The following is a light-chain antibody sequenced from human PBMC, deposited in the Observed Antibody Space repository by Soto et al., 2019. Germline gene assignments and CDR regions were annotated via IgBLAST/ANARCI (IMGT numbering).Light chain of an antibody. J-gene: IGKJ5*01. CDR2: GAS. CDR3: QQYGSSPLIT. CDR1: QSVSSSY. Sequence: EIVLTQAPGTLSLSPGERANLSCRASQSVSSSYLAWYQQKPGQAPRLLIYGASSRATGIPYRFSGSGSGTDYSLTIIRLEPEDFAVYDCQQYGSSPLITFGQGTRLEIK. V-gene: IGKV3-20*01.